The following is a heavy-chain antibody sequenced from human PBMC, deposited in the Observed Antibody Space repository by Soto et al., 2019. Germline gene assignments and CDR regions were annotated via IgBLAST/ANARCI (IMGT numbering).Heavy chain of an antibody. V-gene: IGHV4-39*01. D-gene: IGHD4-17*01. CDR1: GGSISSSTYY. Sequence: QLQLQESGPGLVKPSETLSLTCTVSGGSISSSTYYWGGIRQPPGKGRGWIGMIYYSGSAYYNPSLKSRVTISIDTSKNQFSLRLSSVTAADTAVYYCARHGVDYGDYASYYYYGMDVWGRGTTVTVSS. CDR3: ARHGVDYGDYASYYYYGMDV. J-gene: IGHJ6*02. CDR2: IYYSGSA.